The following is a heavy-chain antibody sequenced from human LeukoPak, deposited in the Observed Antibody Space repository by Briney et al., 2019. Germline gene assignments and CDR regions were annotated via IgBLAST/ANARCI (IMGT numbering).Heavy chain of an antibody. Sequence: GGSLRLSCAASGFAFSTSWMSWVRQAPGKGLEGVANIKQDGSEKNYVDSVKGRFTISRDNAKNSLYLQTNSLRAEDTAVYYCASYSSTWGWLDPWGQGTLVTVSS. CDR3: ASYSSTWGWLDP. CDR1: GFAFSTSW. D-gene: IGHD6-13*01. J-gene: IGHJ5*02. CDR2: IKQDGSEK. V-gene: IGHV3-7*01.